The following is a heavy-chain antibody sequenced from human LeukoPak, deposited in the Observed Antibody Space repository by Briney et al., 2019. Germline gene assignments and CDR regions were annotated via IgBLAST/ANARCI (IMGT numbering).Heavy chain of an antibody. CDR2: IYYSGST. CDR3: ARGFWSPSLGTHYLDY. CDR1: GGSMSPYH. J-gene: IGHJ4*02. V-gene: IGHV4-59*12. D-gene: IGHD3-3*01. Sequence: PSETLSLTCTVSGGSMSPYHWGWIRQPPGKGLEWTGYIYYSGSTNYNPSLKSRVTISVDTSKNQFSLKLSSVTAADTAVYYCARGFWSPSLGTHYLDYWGQGMLVTVSS.